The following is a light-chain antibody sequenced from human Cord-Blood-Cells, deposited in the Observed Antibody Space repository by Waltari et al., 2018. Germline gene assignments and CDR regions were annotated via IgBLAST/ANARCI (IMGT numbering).Light chain of an antibody. CDR3: QQYGSSPMYT. Sequence: EIVLTQSPGTLSLSPGERATLSCRASQSVSSSYLAWYQQKPGQAPRRLIYGASSRASCIPDRFSVSGSGTDFTLTISRLEPEDFAVYYCQQYGSSPMYTFGQGTKLEIK. CDR2: GAS. CDR1: QSVSSSY. J-gene: IGKJ2*01. V-gene: IGKV3-20*01.